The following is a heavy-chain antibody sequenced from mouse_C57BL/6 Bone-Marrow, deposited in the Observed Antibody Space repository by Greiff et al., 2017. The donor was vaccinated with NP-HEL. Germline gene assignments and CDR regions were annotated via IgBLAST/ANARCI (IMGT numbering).Heavy chain of an antibody. D-gene: IGHD1-1*01. CDR2: IYPGDGDT. CDR1: GYAFSSYW. J-gene: IGHJ1*03. CDR3: ARSVGYYVSNYGYFDV. Sequence: VPLQQSGAELVKPGASVKISCKASGYAFSSYWMNWVKQRPGTGLEWIGQIYPGDGDTNYNGKFKGKATLTADKSSSTAYMQLSSLTSEDSAVYFCARSVGYYVSNYGYFDVWGTGTTVTVSS. V-gene: IGHV1-80*01.